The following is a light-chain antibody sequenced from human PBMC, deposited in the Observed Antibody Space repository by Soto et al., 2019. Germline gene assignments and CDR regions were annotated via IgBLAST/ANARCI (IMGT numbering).Light chain of an antibody. CDR3: QHYNSYSEA. V-gene: IGKV1-5*03. CDR1: QTISSW. Sequence: IRVTQSHSTMCESVGARVTITWLACQTISSWLAWYQQKPGKAPKLLIYTASTLKSGVPSRFSGSGSGTEFTLTISSLQPDDFATYYCQHYNSYSEAFGQGTKVDIK. J-gene: IGKJ1*01. CDR2: TAS.